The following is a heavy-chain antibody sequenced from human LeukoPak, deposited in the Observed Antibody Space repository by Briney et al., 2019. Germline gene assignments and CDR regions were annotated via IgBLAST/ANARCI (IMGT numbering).Heavy chain of an antibody. CDR1: GFTVSSNY. CDR2: IYSGGST. D-gene: IGHD1/OR15-1a*01. CDR3: ARINNGYFDY. J-gene: IGHJ4*02. Sequence: GGSLRLSCAASGFTVSSNYTSWVRQAPGKGLEWVSVIYSGGSTYYADSVKGRFTISRDNSKNTLYLQMNSLRAEDTAVYYCARINNGYFDYWGQGTLVTVSS. V-gene: IGHV3-66*01.